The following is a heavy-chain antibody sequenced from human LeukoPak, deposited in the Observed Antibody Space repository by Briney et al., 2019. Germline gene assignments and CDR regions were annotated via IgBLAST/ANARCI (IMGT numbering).Heavy chain of an antibody. CDR1: GCPFINHW. D-gene: IGHD2-21*01. V-gene: IGHV5-51*01. Sequence: GGSLQISCKTSGCPFINHWIGWGRRLAGKGLEGMGIIYPGPGAGPGCSNPIYSPSFHGQVTISADNSITTAYLQWSSLKASDTAIYYCARHSTRPNWYSPIDYWGQGTLVTVSS. J-gene: IGHJ4*02. CDR3: ARHSTRPNWYSPIDY. CDR2: IYPGPGAGPGCSNP.